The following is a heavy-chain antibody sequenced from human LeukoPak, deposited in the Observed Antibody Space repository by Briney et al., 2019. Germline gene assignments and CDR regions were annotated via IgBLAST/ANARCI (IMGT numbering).Heavy chain of an antibody. CDR1: GNTFTGNY. J-gene: IGHJ4*02. D-gene: IGHD4-23*01. Sequence: ASVKVSCKASGNTFTGNYIYWGGQALGQGFGGMGWINPNSGGTNYAQKFQGRVTMTRDTSISTAYMELSRLRSDDTAVYYCAPTAGTTSYFDYWGQGTLVTVSS. V-gene: IGHV1-2*02. CDR3: APTAGTTSYFDY. CDR2: INPNSGGT.